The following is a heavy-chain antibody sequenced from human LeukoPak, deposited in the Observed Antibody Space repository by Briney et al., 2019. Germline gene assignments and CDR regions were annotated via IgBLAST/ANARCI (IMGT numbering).Heavy chain of an antibody. CDR2: IKQDGSQK. CDR3: ARVGDYVWGSYRLDIYYFDY. D-gene: IGHD3-16*02. J-gene: IGHJ4*02. V-gene: IGHV3-7*01. CDR1: GFTFSTYW. Sequence: GGSLRLSCAASGFTFSTYWMSWVRQAPGKGLEWVANIKQDGSQKYYVDSVKGRFTISRDNAKNSLYLQMNSLRAEDTAVYYCARVGDYVWGSYRLDIYYFDYWGQGTLVTVSS.